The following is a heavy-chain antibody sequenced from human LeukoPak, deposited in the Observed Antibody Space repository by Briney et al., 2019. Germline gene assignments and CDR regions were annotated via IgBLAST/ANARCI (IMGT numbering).Heavy chain of an antibody. CDR3: ARVCSNTSCWGAFDI. CDR1: GFTFSSYS. V-gene: IGHV3-21*01. Sequence: GGSLRLSCAASGFTFSSYSMNWVRQAPGKGLEWVSSISSISSYIYYADSVKGRFTSSRDNAKNSLYLQMNSLRAVDTAVYYCARVCSNTSCWGAFDIWGQGTMVTVSS. D-gene: IGHD2-2*01. CDR2: ISSISSYI. J-gene: IGHJ3*02.